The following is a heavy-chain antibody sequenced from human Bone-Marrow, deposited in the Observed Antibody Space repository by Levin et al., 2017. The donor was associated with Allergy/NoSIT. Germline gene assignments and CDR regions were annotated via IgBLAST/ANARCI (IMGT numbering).Heavy chain of an antibody. CDR3: ASSGGYCSNPICPLNY. Sequence: GASVKVSCKASGGTFTIYPITWLRQAPGQGLEWMGRIIPISGIAKYAQKFQDRITITADRSTTTVYMELSSLRSEDRAVYYCASSGGYCSNPICPLNYWGQGTLVTVSS. J-gene: IGHJ4*02. CDR1: GGTFTIYP. V-gene: IGHV1-69*02. D-gene: IGHD2-2*01. CDR2: IIPISGIA.